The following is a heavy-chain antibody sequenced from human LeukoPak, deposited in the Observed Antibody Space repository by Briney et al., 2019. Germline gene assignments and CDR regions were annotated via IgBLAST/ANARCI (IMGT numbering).Heavy chain of an antibody. Sequence: GGSLRLSCSASGFTFSSYAMSWVRQAPGKRLEWVSTVTGNGGTTYDTDSVKGRFTISRDNSKNTLYLQMNSLRAEDTAVYYCARTETYYYDSSAPIRFDYWGQGTLVTVSS. CDR1: GFTFSSYA. CDR3: ARTETYYYDSSAPIRFDY. CDR2: VTGNGGTT. D-gene: IGHD3-22*01. J-gene: IGHJ4*02. V-gene: IGHV3-23*01.